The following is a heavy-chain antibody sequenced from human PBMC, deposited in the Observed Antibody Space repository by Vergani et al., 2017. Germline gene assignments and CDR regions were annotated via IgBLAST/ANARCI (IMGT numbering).Heavy chain of an antibody. CDR1: GFTFTAHG. J-gene: IGHJ6*03. Sequence: EVQLLESGGGSAQPGESLRLSCVASGFTFTAHGLNWVRQAPGKGLEWVSGISGQNFRTHYADSVKGRFTISRDDSKNTVYLQINSLRAEDTAFYYCAGDVWDCSGISCFLRAGEFYYMDVWGQGTTVTVSS. D-gene: IGHD3-16*01. V-gene: IGHV3-23*01. CDR3: AGDVWDCSGISCFLRAGEFYYMDV. CDR2: ISGQNFRT.